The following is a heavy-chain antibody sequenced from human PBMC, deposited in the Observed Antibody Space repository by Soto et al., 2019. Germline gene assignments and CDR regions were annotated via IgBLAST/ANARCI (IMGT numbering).Heavy chain of an antibody. Sequence: PGGSLRLSCAASGFTFSSYAMHWVRQAPGKGLEWVAVISYDGSNKYYADSVKGRFTISRDNSKNTLYLQMNSLRAEDTAVYYCARDLSELRYFGWLLYGGGDAFDIWGQGTMVTVSS. CDR2: ISYDGSNK. CDR1: GFTFSSYA. J-gene: IGHJ3*02. V-gene: IGHV3-30-3*01. D-gene: IGHD3-9*01. CDR3: ARDLSELRYFGWLLYGGGDAFDI.